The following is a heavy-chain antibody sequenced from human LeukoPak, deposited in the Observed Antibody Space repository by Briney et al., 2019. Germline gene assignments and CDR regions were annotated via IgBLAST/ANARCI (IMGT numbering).Heavy chain of an antibody. CDR2: ISSSGSTI. D-gene: IGHD6-19*01. V-gene: IGHV3-48*03. J-gene: IGHJ4*02. Sequence: GGSLRLSCAASGFTFSSYEMNWVRQAPGKGLEWVSYISSSGSTIYYADSVKGRFTISRDNSKNTLYLQMNSLRAEDTAVYYCAKEIEGIAVAGSYLDYWGQGTLVTVSS. CDR1: GFTFSSYE. CDR3: AKEIEGIAVAGSYLDY.